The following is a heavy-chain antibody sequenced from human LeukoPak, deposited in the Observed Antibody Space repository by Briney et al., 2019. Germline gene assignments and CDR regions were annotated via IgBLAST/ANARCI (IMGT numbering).Heavy chain of an antibody. V-gene: IGHV3-7*01. CDR1: GFPFTSYW. CDR3: GRIFNIWGTFRNT. CDR2: INDDGSEK. J-gene: IGHJ4*02. D-gene: IGHD3-16*02. Sequence: GGSLSLSRAASGFPFTSYWMVWVRQAPGKGLEWVANINDDGSEKNYLESLKGRFTISRDNANNSVSLHMTALRAEDTAIYYCGRIFNIWGTFRNTWGQGTQVTVSS.